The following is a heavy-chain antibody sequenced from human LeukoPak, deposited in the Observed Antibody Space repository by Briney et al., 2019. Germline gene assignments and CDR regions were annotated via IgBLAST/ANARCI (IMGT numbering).Heavy chain of an antibody. CDR1: GFTFNNYA. Sequence: GGSLRLSCAASGFTFNNYAMSWVRQAPGKGLEWVSAICDNAGDTKYADSVKGRFTISRDNSRNTLYLQLNSLRVEDTAIYYCGRDWKLDYWGQGTLVTVSS. D-gene: IGHD1-1*01. J-gene: IGHJ4*02. V-gene: IGHV3-23*01. CDR3: GRDWKLDY. CDR2: ICDNAGDT.